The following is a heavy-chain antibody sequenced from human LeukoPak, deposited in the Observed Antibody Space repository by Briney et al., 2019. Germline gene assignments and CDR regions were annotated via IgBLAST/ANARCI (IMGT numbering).Heavy chain of an antibody. CDR3: VRTNPWDLTYYFDY. Sequence: PSQTLSLTCTVSGGSISSGTYYWNWIRQPAGKGLEWIGRIYTSGSTNYNPSLKSRVTISVDTSKNQFSLRLTSVTAADTAVYYRVRTNPWDLTYYFDYWGQGTLVTVSS. CDR2: IYTSGST. V-gene: IGHV4-61*02. J-gene: IGHJ4*02. D-gene: IGHD1-14*01. CDR1: GGSISSGTYY.